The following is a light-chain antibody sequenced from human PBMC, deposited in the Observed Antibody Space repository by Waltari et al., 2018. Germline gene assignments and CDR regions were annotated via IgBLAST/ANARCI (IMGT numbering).Light chain of an antibody. Sequence: NIGRKDVHWYQQKPGQAPVLVNRPSGIRERFSRSNSGNTATLTISRAQAGDEADYYCQVYDSNTWVFGGGTKLTVL. CDR1: NIGRKD. J-gene: IGLJ3*02. V-gene: IGLV3-9*01. CDR3: QVYDSNTWV.